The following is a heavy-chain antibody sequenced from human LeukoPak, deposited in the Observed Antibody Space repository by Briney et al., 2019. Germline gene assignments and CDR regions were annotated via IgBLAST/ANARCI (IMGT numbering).Heavy chain of an antibody. J-gene: IGHJ4*02. V-gene: IGHV3-64*01. CDR1: GFTFSSYA. Sequence: PGTSLRLSCAASGFTFSSYAMHWVRQAPGKGLEYVSAISSNGGSTYYANSVKGRFTISRDNSKNTLYLQMGSLRAEDMAVYYCSRGAPYYFDYWGQGTLVTVSS. CDR2: ISSNGGST. CDR3: SRGAPYYFDY. D-gene: IGHD3-16*01.